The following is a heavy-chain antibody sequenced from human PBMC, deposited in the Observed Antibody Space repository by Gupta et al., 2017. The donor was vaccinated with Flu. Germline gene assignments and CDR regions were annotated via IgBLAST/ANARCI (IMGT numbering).Heavy chain of an antibody. J-gene: IGHJ4*02. CDR1: GFTFSSYA. CDR2: ISYDGSNK. Sequence: QVQLVESGGGVVQPGRSLRLSCAASGFTFSSYAMHWVRQAPGKGLEWVAVISYDGSNKYYADSVKGRFTISRDNPKNTLYLQMNSLRAEDTAVYYCARDRVYGSGSFDYWGQGTLVTVSS. CDR3: ARDRVYGSGSFDY. V-gene: IGHV3-30-3*01. D-gene: IGHD3-10*01.